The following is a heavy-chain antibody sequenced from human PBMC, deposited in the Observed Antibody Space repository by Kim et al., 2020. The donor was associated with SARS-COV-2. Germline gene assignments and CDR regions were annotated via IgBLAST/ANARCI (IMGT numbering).Heavy chain of an antibody. V-gene: IGHV3-7*03. D-gene: IGHD3-10*01. CDR1: GFTFSSYW. J-gene: IGHJ5*02. CDR2: IKQDGSEK. CDR3: ARGPRRTYYYGSGSYLFDP. Sequence: GGSLRLSCAASGFTFSSYWMSWVRQAPGKGLEWVANIKQDGSEKYYVDSVKGRFTISRDNAKNSLYLQMNSLRAEDTAVYYCARGPRRTYYYGSGSYLFDPWGQGTLVTVSS.